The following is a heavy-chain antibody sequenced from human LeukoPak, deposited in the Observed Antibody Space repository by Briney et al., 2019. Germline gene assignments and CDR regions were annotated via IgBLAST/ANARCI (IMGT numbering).Heavy chain of an antibody. CDR3: AKASTMIVGYYFDY. CDR2: ISGSDGST. CDR1: GFTFSSYA. J-gene: IGHJ4*02. V-gene: IGHV3-23*01. D-gene: IGHD3-22*01. Sequence: QPGGSLRLSCAASGFTFSSYAMTWVRQAPGKGLEWVSSISGSDGSTYYADSVKGRFTISRDNSKNTLYLQVNSLRAEDTAIYYCAKASTMIVGYYFDYWGQGTLVTVSS.